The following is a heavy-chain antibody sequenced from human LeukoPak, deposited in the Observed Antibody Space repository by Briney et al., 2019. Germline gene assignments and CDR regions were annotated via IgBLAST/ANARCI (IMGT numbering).Heavy chain of an antibody. CDR2: IYYSGST. CDR3: TRGRCSSTSCYAGDYYYYGMDV. V-gene: IGHV4-59*08. CDR1: GGSISSYY. J-gene: IGHJ6*02. D-gene: IGHD2-2*01. Sequence: SETLSLTCTVSGGSISSYYWSWIRQPPGKGLEWIGYIYYSGSTNYNPSLKSRVTISVDTSKNQFSLKLSSVTAADTAVYYCTRGRCSSTSCYAGDYYYYGMDVWGQGTTVTVSS.